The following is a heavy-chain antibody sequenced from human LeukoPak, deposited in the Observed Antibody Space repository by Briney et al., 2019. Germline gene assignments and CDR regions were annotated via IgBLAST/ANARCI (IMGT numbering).Heavy chain of an antibody. Sequence: SGGSLRLSCAASGFTVSNNYMSWVRQRPGKGLEWVSVIYSGGNTYYADSVRGRFTISRDNSQNTLYLQMNSLRVEDTAVYYCARGGTVTIDYWGQGTLVTVSS. CDR2: IYSGGNT. V-gene: IGHV3-53*01. CDR1: GFTVSNNY. D-gene: IGHD4-11*01. CDR3: ARGGTVTIDY. J-gene: IGHJ4*02.